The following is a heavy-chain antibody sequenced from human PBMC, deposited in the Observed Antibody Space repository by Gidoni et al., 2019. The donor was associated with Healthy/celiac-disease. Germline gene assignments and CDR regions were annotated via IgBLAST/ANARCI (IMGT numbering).Heavy chain of an antibody. D-gene: IGHD4-17*01. J-gene: IGHJ6*02. CDR3: ARDGTPLDYGDYGVGGPGAYYYYGMDV. V-gene: IGHV3-53*01. CDR2: ST. Sequence: STYYADSVKGRFTISRDNSKNTLYLQMNSLRAEDTAVYYCARDGTPLDYGDYGVGGPGAYYYYGMDVWDQGTTVTVSS.